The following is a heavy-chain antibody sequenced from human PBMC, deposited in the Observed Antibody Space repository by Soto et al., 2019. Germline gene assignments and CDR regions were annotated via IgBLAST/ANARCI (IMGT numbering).Heavy chain of an antibody. CDR3: ARAMGATVTRYYYGMDV. CDR2: IIPIFGTA. Sequence: ASVKVSCKASGGTFSSYAISWVRQAPGQGLEWMGGIIPIFGTANYAQKFQGRVTITADESTSTAYMELSSLRSEDTAVYYCARAMGATVTRYYYGMDVWGQGTTVTVSS. D-gene: IGHD4-17*01. J-gene: IGHJ6*02. V-gene: IGHV1-69*13. CDR1: GGTFSSYA.